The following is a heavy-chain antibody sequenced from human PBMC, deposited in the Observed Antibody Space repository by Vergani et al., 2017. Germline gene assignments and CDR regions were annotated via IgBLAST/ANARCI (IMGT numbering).Heavy chain of an antibody. CDR1: GFSVSNSDYF. CDR2: VMPSGMT. J-gene: IGHJ6*03. CDR3: ARYRLGYLDV. V-gene: IGHV4-61*02. Sequence: QVQLQESGPGVVKPSQTLSLTCTVSGFSVSNSDYFWTWIRQPAGKGLEWIGRVMPSGMTNYNPSLGSRVTMSVDTSKDHFSLRLDSVTVADTAVYYCARYRLGYLDVWGKGTTVIVSS. D-gene: IGHD3-16*02.